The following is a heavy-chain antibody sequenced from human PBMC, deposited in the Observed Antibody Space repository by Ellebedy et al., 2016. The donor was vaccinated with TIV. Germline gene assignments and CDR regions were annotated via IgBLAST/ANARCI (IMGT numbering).Heavy chain of an antibody. CDR1: GYTLTELS. V-gene: IGHV1-24*01. D-gene: IGHD3-10*01. Sequence: AASVKVSCKVSGYTLTELSMHWVRQAPGKGLAWVGGFDPEDGETIYAHKFQGRVTMTEDTSTDTAYMALSSLRSEDTAVYYCATTRLTKLRGGRGYYSYYAMDVWGQGTTVTVSS. J-gene: IGHJ6*02. CDR3: ATTRLTKLRGGRGYYSYYAMDV. CDR2: FDPEDGET.